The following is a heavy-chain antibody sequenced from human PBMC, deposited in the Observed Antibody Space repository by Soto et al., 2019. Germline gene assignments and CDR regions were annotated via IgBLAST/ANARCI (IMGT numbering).Heavy chain of an antibody. CDR3: ARDLNSGNYPAGEFDP. D-gene: IGHD1-26*01. CDR2: IYFSGST. V-gene: IGHV4-61*01. Sequence: SETLSLTCTVSGASVNSSSYFWSWIRQPPGKGLEWIGYIYFSGSTTYNASLKSRVTISVDTSKNQFSLNLTSVTTADTAVYYCARDLNSGNYPAGEFDPWGQGTLVTVPQ. J-gene: IGHJ5*02. CDR1: GASVNSSSYF.